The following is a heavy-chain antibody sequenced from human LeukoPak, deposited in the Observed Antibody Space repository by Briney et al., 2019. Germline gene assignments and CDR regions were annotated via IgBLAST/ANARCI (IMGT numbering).Heavy chain of an antibody. CDR3: ARGTGYDWGDVFDY. D-gene: IGHD5-12*01. CDR1: GGSISSGTYS. J-gene: IGHJ4*02. Sequence: TLSLTCAVSGGSISSGTYSWSWIRQPPGKGLEWIGYFYYSGSTYYTPSLKSRVTISVDTSKNQFSLKLSSVTAADTAVYYCARGTGYDWGDVFDYWGQGTLVTVSS. CDR2: FYYSGST. V-gene: IGHV4-30-4*07.